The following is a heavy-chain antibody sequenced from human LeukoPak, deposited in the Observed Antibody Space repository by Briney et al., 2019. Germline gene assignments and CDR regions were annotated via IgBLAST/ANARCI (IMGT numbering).Heavy chain of an antibody. CDR2: IGTAGEI. J-gene: IGHJ2*01. CDR1: GFTFSSYD. V-gene: IGHV3-13*01. Sequence: GGSLRLSCAASGFTFSSYDIHWVRQATGKGLEWVSGIGTAGEIYYPGSVKGRFTTSRESAKNSLYLQMNSLRAGDTAVYYCARAAYSSTWYSRYFDLWGRGTLVTVSS. CDR3: ARAAYSSTWYSRYFDL. D-gene: IGHD6-13*01.